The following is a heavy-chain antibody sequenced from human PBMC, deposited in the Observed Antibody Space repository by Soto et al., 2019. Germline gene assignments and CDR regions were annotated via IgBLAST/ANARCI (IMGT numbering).Heavy chain of an antibody. CDR1: GYTFRNFG. V-gene: IGHV1-18*01. CDR3: ARENSYFDY. J-gene: IGHJ4*02. Sequence: QIQLLQSGAEVKKPGASVKVTCKASGYTFRNFGISWLGQAPGQGLEWMGWISAYNANANYAQKFQGRLTMTADTSTSTAYMELRSLRSDDTAVYYCARENSYFDYWGQGTLVTVSS. CDR2: ISAYNANA.